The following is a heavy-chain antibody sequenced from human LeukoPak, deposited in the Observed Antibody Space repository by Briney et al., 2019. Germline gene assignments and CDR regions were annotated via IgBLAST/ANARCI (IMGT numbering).Heavy chain of an antibody. D-gene: IGHD2-15*01. CDR2: IYPGGDT. Sequence: GGSLSLSCAASGFPVSGSYMNWVRQAPGKGLEWVSVIYPGGDTYYADSVQGRFIISRDKSKNTVNLQMNSLRVEDTAVYYCARGRFGSDFWGQGTLVTVSS. V-gene: IGHV3-53*01. CDR1: GFPVSGSY. J-gene: IGHJ4*02. CDR3: ARGRFGSDF.